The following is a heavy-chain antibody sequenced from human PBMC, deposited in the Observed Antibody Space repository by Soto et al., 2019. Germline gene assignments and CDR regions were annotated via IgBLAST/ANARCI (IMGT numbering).Heavy chain of an antibody. CDR1: GYTFTSYY. V-gene: IGHV1-46*01. CDR2: INPSGGST. Sequence: ASVKVSCTESGYTFTSYYMHWVRQAPGQGLEWMGIINPSGGSTSYAQKFQGRVTMTRDTSTSTVYMELSSLRSEDTAVYYCARDKVGAALGNRAYDYWGQGTLVTVSS. D-gene: IGHD1-26*01. CDR3: ARDKVGAALGNRAYDY. J-gene: IGHJ4*02.